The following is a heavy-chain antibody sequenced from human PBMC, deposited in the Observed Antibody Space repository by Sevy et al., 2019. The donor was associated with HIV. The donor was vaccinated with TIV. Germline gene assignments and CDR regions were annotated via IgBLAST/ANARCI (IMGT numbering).Heavy chain of an antibody. Sequence: GGSLRLSCAASGFTFSSYAMHWVRQAPRKGLEWVAVISYDGSNKYYADSVKGRFTISRDNSKNTLYLQMNSLRAEDTAVYYCARDSTMVRAIFDYWGQGTLVTVSS. CDR2: ISYDGSNK. J-gene: IGHJ4*02. D-gene: IGHD3-10*01. CDR1: GFTFSSYA. V-gene: IGHV3-30-3*01. CDR3: ARDSTMVRAIFDY.